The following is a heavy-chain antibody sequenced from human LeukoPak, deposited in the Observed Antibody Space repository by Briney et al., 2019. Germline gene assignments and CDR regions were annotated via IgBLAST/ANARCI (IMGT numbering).Heavy chain of an antibody. CDR2: IYYSGST. D-gene: IGHD3-10*01. J-gene: IGHJ6*03. CDR1: GDSVRSSSYF. CDR3: ARGAGDGWFGEVSYYYYYMDV. Sequence: SETLSLTCTVSGDSVRSSSYFWAWIRQPPGKGLEWIANIYYSGSTYYNPSLKSRVTISVDTSKNQFSLKLSSVTAADTAVYYCARGAGDGWFGEVSYYYYYMDVWGKGATVTVSS. V-gene: IGHV4-39*07.